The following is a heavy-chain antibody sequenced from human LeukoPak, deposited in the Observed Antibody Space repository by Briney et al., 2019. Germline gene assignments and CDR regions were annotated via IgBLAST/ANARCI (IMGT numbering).Heavy chain of an antibody. Sequence: GGSLRLSCAASGFTFSSYTRSWVRQAPGEGLEWVSTITPSGGSTFYADSVKGRFTISRDNSQNTLYLQMNSLRAEDTAVYYCARDRGYCSGGSCYSGFYYWGQGTQVTVSS. CDR1: GFTFSSYT. CDR3: ARDRGYCSGGSCYSGFYY. CDR2: ITPSGGST. J-gene: IGHJ4*02. V-gene: IGHV3-23*01. D-gene: IGHD2-15*01.